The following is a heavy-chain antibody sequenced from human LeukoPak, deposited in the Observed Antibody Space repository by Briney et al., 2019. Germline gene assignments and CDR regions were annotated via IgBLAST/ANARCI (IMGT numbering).Heavy chain of an antibody. CDR2: INPSGGST. J-gene: IGHJ5*02. Sequence: ASVTVSCKASGYTFTSYYMHWVRQAPGQGLEWMGIINPSGGSTSYAQKFQGRVTMTRDMSTSTVYMELSSLRSEDTAVYYCARDQGYYYDSSGSNGVNWFDPWGQGTLVTVSS. D-gene: IGHD3-22*01. CDR3: ARDQGYYYDSSGSNGVNWFDP. V-gene: IGHV1-46*01. CDR1: GYTFTSYY.